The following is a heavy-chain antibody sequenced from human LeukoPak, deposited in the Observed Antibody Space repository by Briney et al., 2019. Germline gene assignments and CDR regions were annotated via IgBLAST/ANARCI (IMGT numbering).Heavy chain of an antibody. V-gene: IGHV3-21*04. CDR2: ISSSSSYI. J-gene: IGHJ3*02. CDR3: ARHRSGWLDAFDI. Sequence: GGSLRLSCAASGFTFSSYSMNWVRQAPGKGLEWVSSISSSSSYIYYADSVKGRFTISRDNAKNSLYLQMNSLRAEDTAAYYCARHRSGWLDAFDIWGQGTMVTVSS. D-gene: IGHD6-19*01. CDR1: GFTFSSYS.